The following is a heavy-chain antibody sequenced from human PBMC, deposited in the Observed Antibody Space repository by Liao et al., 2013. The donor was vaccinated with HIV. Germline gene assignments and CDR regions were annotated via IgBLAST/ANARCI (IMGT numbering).Heavy chain of an antibody. V-gene: IGHV4-59*12. CDR2: INDSGST. CDR3: ATGAVSGYPPRLLDY. CDR1: GGSISSYY. D-gene: IGHD3-3*01. Sequence: QVQLQESGPGLVKPSETLSLTCTVSGGSISSYYWSWIRQPPGKGLEWIGYINDSGSTNYNPSLKSRVTISVDTSKNQFSLKLSSVTAADTAVYYCATGAVSGYPPRLLDYWGQGTLVTVSS. J-gene: IGHJ4*02.